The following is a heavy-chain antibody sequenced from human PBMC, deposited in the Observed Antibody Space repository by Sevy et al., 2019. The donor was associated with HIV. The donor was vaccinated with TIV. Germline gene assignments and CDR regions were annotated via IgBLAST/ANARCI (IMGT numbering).Heavy chain of an antibody. CDR1: GESFSNYY. Sequence: SETLSLTCAVYGESFSNYYWSWIRLSPGKGLESIGEIDHSGRSDYNPALKSRVTMSVDTSKNQFSLKLTSVTAADTAVYYCARGPKPLRSDYGYYRGVGYYFDSWGQGTLVTVSS. CDR2: IDHSGRS. J-gene: IGHJ4*02. CDR3: ARGPKPLRSDYGYYRGVGYYFDS. V-gene: IGHV4-34*01. D-gene: IGHD4-17*01.